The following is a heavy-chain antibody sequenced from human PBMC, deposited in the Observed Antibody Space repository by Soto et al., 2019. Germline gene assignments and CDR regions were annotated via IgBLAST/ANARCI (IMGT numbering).Heavy chain of an antibody. CDR2: IWYDGSNK. J-gene: IGHJ5*02. CDR3: ARDAYDSGGYYWFDP. CDR1: GFTFSSYG. Sequence: QVQLVESGGGVVQPGRSLRLSCAASGFTFSSYGMHWVRQAPGKGLEWVAVIWYDGSNKYYADSVKGRFTISRDNSKNTLYLQMNSLRAEDTAVYYCARDAYDSGGYYWFDPWGQGTLVTGSS. V-gene: IGHV3-33*01. D-gene: IGHD3-22*01.